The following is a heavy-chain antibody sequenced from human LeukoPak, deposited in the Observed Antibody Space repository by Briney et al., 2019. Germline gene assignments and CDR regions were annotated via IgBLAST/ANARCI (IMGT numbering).Heavy chain of an antibody. CDR2: MNPNSGNT. CDR3: ARGRGYSGYDYGY. Sequence: GSSENLPFKCSGSTFTIYDNNWVWIGHGQGNGRVGWMNPNSGNTGYAQKFQGRVTMTRNTSISTAYMELSSLRSEDTAVYYCARGRGYSGYDYGYWGQGTLVTVSS. D-gene: IGHD5-12*01. V-gene: IGHV1-8*01. CDR1: GSTFTIYD. J-gene: IGHJ4*02.